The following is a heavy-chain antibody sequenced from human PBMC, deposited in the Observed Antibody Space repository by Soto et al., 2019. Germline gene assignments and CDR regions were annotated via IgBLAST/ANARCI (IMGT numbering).Heavy chain of an antibody. CDR2: INPDNGDT. J-gene: IGHJ4*02. Sequence: ASVRVSCKASGSTFIGYYIHWVRQAPGQGLEWRGWINPDNGDTDYAQNFQGWVTMTRDKSSSTAYMELKRLRSDDTAVYFCARGEYNYGQYIFDYWGQGTLVTVAS. CDR1: GSTFIGYY. D-gene: IGHD5-18*01. CDR3: ARGEYNYGQYIFDY. V-gene: IGHV1-2*04.